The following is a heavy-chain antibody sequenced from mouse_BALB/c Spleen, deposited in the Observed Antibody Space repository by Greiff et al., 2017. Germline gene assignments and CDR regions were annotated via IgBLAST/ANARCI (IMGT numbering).Heavy chain of an antibody. D-gene: IGHD2-14*01. Sequence: EVKLMESGGGLVQPGGSLKLSCAASGFTFSSYGMSWVRQTPDKRLELVATINSNGGSTYYPDSVKGRFTISRDNAKNTLYLQMSSLKSEDTAMYYCASTGYRYGAYYAMDYWGQGTSVTVSS. CDR1: GFTFSSYG. CDR3: ASTGYRYGAYYAMDY. CDR2: INSNGGST. V-gene: IGHV5-6-3*01. J-gene: IGHJ4*01.